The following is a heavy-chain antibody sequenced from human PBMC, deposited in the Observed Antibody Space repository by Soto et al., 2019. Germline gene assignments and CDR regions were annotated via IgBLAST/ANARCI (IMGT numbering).Heavy chain of an antibody. Sequence: PSETLSLTCTVSGVSITNNYWTWIRQPPGKGLEWIGYVYNIGNTNYNPSLKSRVTISEDTSKSQFSLKVNSMTAADTAVYYCARYRREAAAGYTLDYWGQGILDTVST. V-gene: IGHV4-59*13. CDR2: VYNIGNT. J-gene: IGHJ4*02. CDR1: GVSITNNY. CDR3: ARYRREAAAGYTLDY. D-gene: IGHD6-13*01.